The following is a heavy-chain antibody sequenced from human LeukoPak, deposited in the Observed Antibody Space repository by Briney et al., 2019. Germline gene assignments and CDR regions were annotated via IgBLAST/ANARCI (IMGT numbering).Heavy chain of an antibody. CDR3: ARRGWSDAFDI. CDR2: IYYSGST. D-gene: IGHD6-19*01. J-gene: IGHJ3*02. Sequence: PSETLSLTCTVSGGSISSYYWSWIRQPPGKGLEWIGYIYYSGSTNYNPSLKSRVTISVDTSKNQFSLKLSSVTAADTAVYYCARRGWSDAFDIWGQGTMVTVSS. CDR1: GGSISSYY. V-gene: IGHV4-59*01.